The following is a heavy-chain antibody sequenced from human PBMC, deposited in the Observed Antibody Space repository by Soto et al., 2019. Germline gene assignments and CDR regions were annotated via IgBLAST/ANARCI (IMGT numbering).Heavy chain of an antibody. CDR1: GGSISTDSYY. V-gene: IGHV4-39*01. J-gene: IGHJ6*02. CDR3: ARHFSRGWIYHYGLDV. Sequence: SETLSLTCTVSGGSISTDSYYWGRIRQPPGKGLEWIGSIYYSGSTYYSPSLESRITISVDTSKNQFSLKMSSVTAADTAVYYCARHFSRGWIYHYGLDVWGQGTTVTVSS. CDR2: IYYSGST. D-gene: IGHD6-19*01.